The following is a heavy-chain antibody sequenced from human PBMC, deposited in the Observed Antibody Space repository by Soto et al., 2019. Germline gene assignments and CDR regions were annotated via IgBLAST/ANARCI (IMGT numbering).Heavy chain of an antibody. CDR1: GGSISSGGYY. V-gene: IGHV4-31*03. Sequence: PSETLSLTCTVSGGSISSGGYYWSWIRQHPGKGLEWIGYIYYSGSTYYNPSLKIRVTISVDTSKNQFSLKLSSVSAADTSVYYCARAGGDGYNDYFDYWGQGTLVTVSS. CDR2: IYYSGST. J-gene: IGHJ4*02. CDR3: ARAGGDGYNDYFDY. D-gene: IGHD3-16*01.